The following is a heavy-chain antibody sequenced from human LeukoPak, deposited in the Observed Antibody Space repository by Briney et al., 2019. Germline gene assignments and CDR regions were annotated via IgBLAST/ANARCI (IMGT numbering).Heavy chain of an antibody. J-gene: IGHJ6*03. CDR1: GYTFTDYY. D-gene: IGHD2-2*01. Sequence: ASVKVSCKASGYTFTDYYMHWVRQAPGQGLEWMGWINPNSGGTYYAQTFQGRVTMTRDTSISTVYVEVSRLRPDDTAVYYCARGQGYILPAGAPGHYYYYMDVWGKGTTVTISS. CDR2: INPNSGGT. V-gene: IGHV1-2*02. CDR3: ARGQGYILPAGAPGHYYYYMDV.